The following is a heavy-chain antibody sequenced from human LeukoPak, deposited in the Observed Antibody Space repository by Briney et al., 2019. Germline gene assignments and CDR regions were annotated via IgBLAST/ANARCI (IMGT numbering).Heavy chain of an antibody. D-gene: IGHD4-17*01. J-gene: IGHJ3*02. CDR1: GFTFSSYA. Sequence: GGSLRPSCAASGFTFSSYAMNWVRQAPGKGLERVSVISGSGGSTYYADSVKGRFTMSRDNSKNTLYLQMNSLRAEDTAVYYCAKERGNGVRGAFDIWGQGTMVTVSS. CDR2: ISGSGGST. CDR3: AKERGNGVRGAFDI. V-gene: IGHV3-23*01.